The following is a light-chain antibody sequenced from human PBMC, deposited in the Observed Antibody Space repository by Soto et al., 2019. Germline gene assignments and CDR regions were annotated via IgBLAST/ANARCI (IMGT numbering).Light chain of an antibody. Sequence: VSQSLATVSVTVKDRVTITCRASQSISSYLNWYQQKPGKAPKLLIYAASTLQSGVPSRFSGSGSGTDFTLTISSLQPEDFTTYYCQQLNNYPSTFGGGSKVDI. V-gene: IGKV1-9*01. CDR3: QQLNNYPST. J-gene: IGKJ4*01. CDR1: QSISSY. CDR2: AAS.